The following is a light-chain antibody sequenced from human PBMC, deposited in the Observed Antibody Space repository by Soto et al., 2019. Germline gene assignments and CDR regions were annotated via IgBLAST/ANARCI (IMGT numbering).Light chain of an antibody. J-gene: IGKJ3*01. CDR1: QVIGNY. CDR3: KKYNSAPCT. V-gene: IGKV1-27*01. Sequence: DIPMTQSPSSLSASIGDRVTITCRASQVIGNYLAWYQQKPGKVPKLLIYAASTLQSGVPSRFRGSGSGTDFTLTIYSLQPEYVASYYCKKYNSAPCTFGPGTKVEIK. CDR2: AAS.